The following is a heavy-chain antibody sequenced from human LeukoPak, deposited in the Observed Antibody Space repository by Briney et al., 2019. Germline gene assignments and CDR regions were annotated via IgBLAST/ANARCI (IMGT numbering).Heavy chain of an antibody. CDR2: ISSSGSTI. D-gene: IGHD6-19*01. V-gene: IGHV3-48*03. Sequence: GGSLRLSCAASGFTFSSYAMHWVRQAPGKGLEWVSYISSSGSTIYYADSVKGRFTISRDNAKNSLYLQMNSLRAEDTAVYYCARQHFSPGIAVAGDFDYWGQGTLVTVSS. CDR3: ARQHFSPGIAVAGDFDY. J-gene: IGHJ4*02. CDR1: GFTFSSYA.